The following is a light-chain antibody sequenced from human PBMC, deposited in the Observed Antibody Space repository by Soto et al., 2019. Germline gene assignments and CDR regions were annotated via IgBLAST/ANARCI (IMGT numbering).Light chain of an antibody. V-gene: IGKV3-20*01. J-gene: IGKJ1*01. CDR2: GAS. CDR3: QQYADWPKT. CDR1: QSVSSSY. Sequence: EIVLSQSPGTLSLSAGERATLSCRASQSVSSSYLAWYQQKPGQAPRLLIYGASSRATGIPDRFSGSGSGTDFTLTISRLEPEDFAVYYCQQYADWPKTFGQGTKVDI.